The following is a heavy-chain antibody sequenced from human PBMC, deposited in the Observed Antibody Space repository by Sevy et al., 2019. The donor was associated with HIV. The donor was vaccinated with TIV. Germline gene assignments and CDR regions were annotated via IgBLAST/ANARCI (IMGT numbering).Heavy chain of an antibody. CDR3: ARDSSSSAPHYYYYGMDV. D-gene: IGHD6-6*01. CDR1: GFTFSDYY. J-gene: IGHJ6*02. Sequence: GGSLRLSCAASGFTFSDYYMSWIRQAPGKGLEWVSYISSSGSTIYYADSVKDRFTISRDNAKNSLYLQMNSLRAEDTAVYYCARDSSSSAPHYYYYGMDVWGQGTTVTVSS. CDR2: ISSSGSTI. V-gene: IGHV3-11*01.